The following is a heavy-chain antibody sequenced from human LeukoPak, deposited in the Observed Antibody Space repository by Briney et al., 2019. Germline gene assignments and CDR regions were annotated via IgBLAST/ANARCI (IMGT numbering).Heavy chain of an antibody. J-gene: IGHJ4*02. V-gene: IGHV3-30*03. CDR3: ARATTYDILTGFSDY. D-gene: IGHD3-9*01. CDR2: ISYDGSNK. Sequence: PGGSLRLSCAASGFTFRSYSMNWVRQAPGKGLEWVAVISYDGSNKYYADSVKGRFTISRDNSKNTLYLQMNSLRAEDTAVYYCARATTYDILTGFSDYWGQGTLVTVSS. CDR1: GFTFRSYS.